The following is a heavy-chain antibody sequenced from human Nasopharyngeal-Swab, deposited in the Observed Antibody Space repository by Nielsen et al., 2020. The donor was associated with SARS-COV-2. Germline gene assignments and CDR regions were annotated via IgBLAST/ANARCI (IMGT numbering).Heavy chain of an antibody. D-gene: IGHD4/OR15-4a*01. CDR1: GFTFSSSA. CDR3: AKEGTISCFDY. J-gene: IGHJ4*02. V-gene: IGHV3-23*01. Sequence: SLKISCAASGFTFSSSAMSWVRQAPGKGLEWVSAISGSGGSTYYADSVKGRFTISRDNSKNTLYLQMNSLRAEDTAVYYCAKEGTISCFDYWGQGTLVTVSS. CDR2: ISGSGGST.